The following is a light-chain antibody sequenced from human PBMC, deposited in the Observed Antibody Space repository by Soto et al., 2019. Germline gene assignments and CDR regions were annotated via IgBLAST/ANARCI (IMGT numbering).Light chain of an antibody. Sequence: QSVLTQPHSASGTPGQRVPISCSGSSSNIGTSSVHWFQQLPGTAPKLLISTTNQRPSGVPERFSGSKSGTSASLAISGLQAEDEADYYCAALDDSLDGHVFGTGTKLTVL. V-gene: IGLV1-44*01. CDR2: TTN. CDR3: AALDDSLDGHV. J-gene: IGLJ1*01. CDR1: SSNIGTSS.